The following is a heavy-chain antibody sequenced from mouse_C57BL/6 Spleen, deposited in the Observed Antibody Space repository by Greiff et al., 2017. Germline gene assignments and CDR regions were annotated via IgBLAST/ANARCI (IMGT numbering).Heavy chain of an antibody. V-gene: IGHV14-3*01. D-gene: IGHD2-4*01. J-gene: IGHJ3*01. CDR1: GFNIKNTY. CDR2: IDPANGNT. CDR3: APIYYDYDEGFAY. Sequence: QLKQSVAELVRPGASVKLSCTASGFNIKNTYMHWVKQRPEQGLEWIGRIDPANGNTKYAPKFQGKATITADTSSNTAYLQLSSLTSEDTAIYYCAPIYYDYDEGFAYWGQGTLVTVSA.